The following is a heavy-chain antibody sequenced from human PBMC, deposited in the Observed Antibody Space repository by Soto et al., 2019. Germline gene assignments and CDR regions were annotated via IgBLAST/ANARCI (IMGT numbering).Heavy chain of an antibody. Sequence: ASVKVSCKASGYTFTTYDISWVRQAPGQGLEWMGRISTYNGSTSYAQKFQGRVTMTRDTSTSTAYMELRSLRSDDTAVYYCASGYSYGYRTFDIWGQGTMVTVSS. CDR2: ISTYNGST. V-gene: IGHV1-18*01. CDR1: GYTFTTYD. J-gene: IGHJ3*02. CDR3: ASGYSYGYRTFDI. D-gene: IGHD5-18*01.